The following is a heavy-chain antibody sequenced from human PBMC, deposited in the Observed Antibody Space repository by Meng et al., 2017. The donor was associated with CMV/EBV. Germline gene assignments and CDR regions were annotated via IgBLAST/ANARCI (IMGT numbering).Heavy chain of an antibody. CDR1: GFTFSSYA. CDR2: ISGSGGST. Sequence: GSRKISGAASGFTFSSYAMSWVRQAPGKGLEWVSAISGSGGSTYYADSVKGRFTISRDNSKNTLYLQMNSLRAEDTAVYYCAKDGTWIQYRFDPWGQGTLVTVSS. V-gene: IGHV3-23*01. CDR3: AKDGTWIQYRFDP. J-gene: IGHJ5*02. D-gene: IGHD5-18*01.